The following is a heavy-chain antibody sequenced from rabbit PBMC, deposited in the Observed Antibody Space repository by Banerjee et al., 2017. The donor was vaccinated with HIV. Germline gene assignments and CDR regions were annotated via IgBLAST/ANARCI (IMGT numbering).Heavy chain of an antibody. V-gene: IGHV1S40*01. D-gene: IGHD4-1*01. CDR1: GFSLSSNYY. CDR2: IYADSSGRT. J-gene: IGHJ4*01. CDR3: ARNDHYNSGWGGWLLFNL. Sequence: QSLEESGGDLVEPGASLTLTCTASGFSLSSNYYMCWVRQAPGKGLEWIACIYADSSGRTYYASWAKGRFTISKTSSTTVTLQMTSLTAADTATYFCARNDHYNSGWGGWLLFNLWGQGTLVTVS.